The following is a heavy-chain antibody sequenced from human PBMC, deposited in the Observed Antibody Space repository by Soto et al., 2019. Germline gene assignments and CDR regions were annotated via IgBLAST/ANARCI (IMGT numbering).Heavy chain of an antibody. CDR3: ATEGAYCSGGRCHSDNWFDP. CDR2: MFYTGSA. J-gene: IGHJ5*02. V-gene: IGHV4-39*02. D-gene: IGHD2-15*01. CDR1: GDSINRNSYY. Sequence: SETLSLTCTVSGDSINRNSYYWGWIRQSPGGGLEWLASMFYTGSAYYNPSLESRLSISLDTTKNQYSLNLSSVTAADTALYYCATEGAYCSGGRCHSDNWFDPWGQGVLVTVSS.